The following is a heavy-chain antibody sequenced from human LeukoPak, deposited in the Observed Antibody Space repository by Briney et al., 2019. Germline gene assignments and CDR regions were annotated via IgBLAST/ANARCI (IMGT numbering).Heavy chain of an antibody. CDR1: GFTFSSYA. Sequence: PGGSLRLSCAASGFTFSSYAMHWVRQAPGKGLEYVSAISSNGGSTYYANSVKGRFTISRDNSKNTLYLQMGSLRAEDMAVYYCAREAGRYSSNIDWFDPWGQGTLVTVSS. D-gene: IGHD6-13*01. CDR3: AREAGRYSSNIDWFDP. J-gene: IGHJ5*02. V-gene: IGHV3-64*01. CDR2: ISSNGGST.